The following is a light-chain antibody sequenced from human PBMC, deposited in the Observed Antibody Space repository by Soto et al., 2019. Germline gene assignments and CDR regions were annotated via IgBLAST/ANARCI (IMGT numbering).Light chain of an antibody. CDR1: QSLGDN. CDR2: RAS. Sequence: EIVMTQSPATLAVSPGDTATLSCRASQSLGDNLAWYQQKPGQAPRLLIFRASSRAKGVPARFSASGSGTEFTLTISSLQSEDFAVYFCQQYDNWPYTFGQGTKVDIK. J-gene: IGKJ2*01. CDR3: QQYDNWPYT. V-gene: IGKV3-15*01.